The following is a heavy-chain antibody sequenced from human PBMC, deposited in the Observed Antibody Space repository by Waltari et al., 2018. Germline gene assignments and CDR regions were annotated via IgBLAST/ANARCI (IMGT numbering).Heavy chain of an antibody. CDR1: GFHFNNYA. CDR3: AKDERSSTSQAYSFDV. J-gene: IGHJ3*01. Sequence: EVQLLESGSDVAQPGGSLRLSCTASGFHFNNYAISWVDPAPGKGLEWVSSITGNGGNTYYADSVDGRFTISRDKPKNTLYLEMTSLRTEDTADYFCAKDERSSTSQAYSFDVWGQGTMVTVSS. V-gene: IGHV3-23*01. CDR2: ITGNGGNT. D-gene: IGHD5-18*01.